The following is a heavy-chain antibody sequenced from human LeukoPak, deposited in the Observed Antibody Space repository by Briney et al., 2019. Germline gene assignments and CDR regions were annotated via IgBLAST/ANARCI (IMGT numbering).Heavy chain of an antibody. Sequence: GGSLRLSCAASGFTFSSYGMHWVRQAPGRGLEWVAFIRYDGSNKYYADSVKGRFTISRDNSKNTLYLRMNSLRAEDTAVYYCAKIAETSGIYGQGYDYWGQGTLVTVSS. J-gene: IGHJ4*02. CDR1: GFTFSSYG. CDR2: IRYDGSNK. V-gene: IGHV3-30*02. CDR3: AKIAETSGIYGQGYDY. D-gene: IGHD1-26*01.